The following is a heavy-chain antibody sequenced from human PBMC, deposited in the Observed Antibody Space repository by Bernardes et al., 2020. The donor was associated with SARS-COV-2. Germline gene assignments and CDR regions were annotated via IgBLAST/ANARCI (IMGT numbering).Heavy chain of an antibody. CDR1: GFTFSSYS. D-gene: IGHD2-2*02. CDR2: ISSSSSYI. J-gene: IGHJ4*02. CDR3: ARDSWVVVPAAIRGAFDY. Sequence: GGSLRLSCAASGFTFSSYSMNWVRQAPGKGLEWVSSISSSSSYIYYADSVKGRFTISRDNAKNSLYLQMNSLRAEDTAVYYCARDSWVVVPAAIRGAFDYWGQGTLVTVSS. V-gene: IGHV3-21*01.